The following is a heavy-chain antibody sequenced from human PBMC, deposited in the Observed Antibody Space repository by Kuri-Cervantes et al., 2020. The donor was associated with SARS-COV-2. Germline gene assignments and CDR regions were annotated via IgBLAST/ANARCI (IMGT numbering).Heavy chain of an antibody. Sequence: GSLRLSCTVSGGSISSYYWSWIRQPPGKGLEWIGYIYYSGSTNYNPSLKSRVTISVDTSKNQFSLKLSSVTAADTAVYYCARQAYHDILTGYLYWYFDLWGRGTLVTVSS. D-gene: IGHD3-9*01. V-gene: IGHV4-59*08. CDR3: ARQAYHDILTGYLYWYFDL. J-gene: IGHJ2*01. CDR2: IYYSGST. CDR1: GGSISSYY.